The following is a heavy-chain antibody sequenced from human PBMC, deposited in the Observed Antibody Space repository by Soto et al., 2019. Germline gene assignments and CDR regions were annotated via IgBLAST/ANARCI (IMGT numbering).Heavy chain of an antibody. V-gene: IGHV4-4*02. D-gene: IGHD3-16*01. CDR1: SDSISRSHW. CDR2: IYYSGSV. Sequence: PSETLSLTCAVSSDSISRSHWLTWVRQSPGKGLEWLGDIYYSGSVYYNPSLRSRISISMDKANNQFSLNLSSVTAADTAVYYCARVLFGTHYHYYLLAVWGKGTPVTVSS. J-gene: IGHJ6*03. CDR3: ARVLFGTHYHYYLLAV.